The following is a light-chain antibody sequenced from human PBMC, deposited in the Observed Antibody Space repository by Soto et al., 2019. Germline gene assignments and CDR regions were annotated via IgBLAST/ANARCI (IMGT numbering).Light chain of an antibody. CDR2: DAS. J-gene: IGKJ3*01. CDR3: QQRSNWPGT. CDR1: QSVSSY. V-gene: IGKV3-11*01. Sequence: EIVLTQSPATLSLSPGERATLSCRASQSVSSYLAWYQQKPGQAPRLLIYDASNRATVIPARFSGSGSGTDFTLTISSLEPEDFAVYYCQQRSNWPGTFGRGTKVDIK.